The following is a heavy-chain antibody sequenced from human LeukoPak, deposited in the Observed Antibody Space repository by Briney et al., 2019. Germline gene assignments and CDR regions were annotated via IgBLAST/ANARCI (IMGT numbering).Heavy chain of an antibody. D-gene: IGHD1-14*01. V-gene: IGHV3-7*01. J-gene: IGHJ4*02. CDR1: GFTFSSHW. CDR2: INQDGGEK. CDR3: ARDSYRALEY. Sequence: GGPLRLSCAASGFTFSSHWMNWVRQAPGKGLEWVAHINQDGGEKFYVDSVKGRFTISRDNAKNSLYLQMNSLRAEDTATYYCARDSYRALEYWGQGTLVTVSS.